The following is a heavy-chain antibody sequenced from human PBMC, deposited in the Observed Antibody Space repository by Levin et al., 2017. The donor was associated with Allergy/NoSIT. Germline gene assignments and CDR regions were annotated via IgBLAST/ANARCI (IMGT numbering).Heavy chain of an antibody. CDR3: AKSHITGTTWFDP. D-gene: IGHD1-7*01. V-gene: IGHV3-30*18. Sequence: GESLKISCAASGFTFSSYGMHWVRQAPGKGLEWVAVISYDGSNKYYADSVKGRFTISRDNSKNTLYLQMNSLRAEDTAVYYCAKSHITGTTWFDPWGQGTLVTVSS. CDR2: ISYDGSNK. CDR1: GFTFSSYG. J-gene: IGHJ5*02.